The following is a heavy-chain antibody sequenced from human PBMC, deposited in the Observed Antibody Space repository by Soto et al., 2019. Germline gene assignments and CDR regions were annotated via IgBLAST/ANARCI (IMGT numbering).Heavy chain of an antibody. J-gene: IGHJ4*02. V-gene: IGHV3-7*01. CDR2: IKQDGSEK. CDR3: ARDSSSSSWEGEFFDY. Sequence: PGGSLRLSCAASGFTFSSYWMSWVRQAPGKGLEWVANIKQDGSEKYYVDSVKGRFTISRDNAKNSLYLQMNSLRAEDTAVYYCARDSSSSSWEGEFFDYWGQGTLVTVSS. CDR1: GFTFSSYW. D-gene: IGHD6-13*01.